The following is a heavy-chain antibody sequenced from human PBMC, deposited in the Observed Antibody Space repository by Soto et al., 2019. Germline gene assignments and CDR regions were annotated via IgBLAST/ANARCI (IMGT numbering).Heavy chain of an antibody. V-gene: IGHV4-31*03. CDR2: IYSNGDT. CDR3: ARRGGSSSGYYYYAMDV. D-gene: IGHD6-6*01. CDR1: SDSMNSGGYY. Sequence: LSLTCSVSSDSMNSGGYYWSWIRQHPGKGLEWIGYIYSNGDTYYNPSLKSRVTISVDTSKNQFSLNLTSATAADTAVYYCARRGGSSSGYYYYAMDVWGQGTTVTVSS. J-gene: IGHJ6*02.